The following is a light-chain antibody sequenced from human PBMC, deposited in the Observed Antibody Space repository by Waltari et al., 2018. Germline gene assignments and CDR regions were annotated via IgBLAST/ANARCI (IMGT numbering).Light chain of an antibody. CDR3: CSYAGSNWV. V-gene: IGLV2-23*01. CDR2: EGS. J-gene: IGLJ3*02. CDR1: STDVGSYYR. Sequence: QSALTQPASVSGSPGQSTTISCSATSTDVGSYYRVSWYQQHPGGAPKLMIYEGSKRPSGVSNRFSGSKSGNTASLTISGLQAEDEADYYCCSYAGSNWVFGGGTKLTVL.